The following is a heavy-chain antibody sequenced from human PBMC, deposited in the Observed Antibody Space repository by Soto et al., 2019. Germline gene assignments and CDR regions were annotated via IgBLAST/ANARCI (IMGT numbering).Heavy chain of an antibody. CDR2: ITRSCSTI. Sequence: QVQLVESGGGLVKPGGSLRLSCAASGFTFSDYYMSWIRQAPGNRLEWVSYITRSCSTIYYADSLKGRFTISRDNAKNSLYLQMDSLRAEDTGVYSCARSLIRRGFWSGLSGANDYWGQGTLGAFCS. CDR3: ARSLIRRGFWSGLSGANDY. V-gene: IGHV3-11*01. J-gene: IGHJ4*02. D-gene: IGHD3-3*01. CDR1: GFTFSDYY.